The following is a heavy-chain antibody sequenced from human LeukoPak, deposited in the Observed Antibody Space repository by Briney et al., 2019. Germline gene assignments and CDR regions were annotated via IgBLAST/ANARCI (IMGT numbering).Heavy chain of an antibody. CDR1: GFTFSSYS. CDR3: ARRLYDSSVTNWFDP. J-gene: IGHJ5*02. V-gene: IGHV3-48*01. Sequence: QAGGSLRLSCAASGFTFSSYSMNWVRQAPGKGLEWVSYISGSGGTMYYADSVKGRFTISRDNGKSSLYLQMNSLRVEDTAVYYCARRLYDSSVTNWFDPWGQGTLVTVSS. CDR2: ISGSGGTM. D-gene: IGHD3-22*01.